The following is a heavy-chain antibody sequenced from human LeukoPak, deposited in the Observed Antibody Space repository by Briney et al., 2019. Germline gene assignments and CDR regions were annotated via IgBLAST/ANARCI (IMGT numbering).Heavy chain of an antibody. CDR2: IYPKTGGT. Sequence: ASVTVSCKASGYTFTGYYLHWVRQAPGHGLEWMGWIYPKTGGTSYAQNFPGRVTMTRDTSISTAYMELIGLRSDDTAVYYCAGPWDQVGFDPWGQGTLVSVSS. V-gene: IGHV1-2*02. J-gene: IGHJ5*02. D-gene: IGHD1-26*01. CDR3: AGPWDQVGFDP. CDR1: GYTFTGYY.